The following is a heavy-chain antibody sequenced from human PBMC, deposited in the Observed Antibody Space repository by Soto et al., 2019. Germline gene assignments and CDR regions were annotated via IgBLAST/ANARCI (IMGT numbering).Heavy chain of an antibody. Sequence: QVQLVESGGGVVQPGRSLRLSCAASGFTFSSYGMHWVRQAPGKGLEWVAVISYDGSNKYYADSVKGRFTISRDNSKKTLYLQMNSLRAEDTAVYYCAKGVTPLVVTAEIDYWGQGTLVTVSS. CDR1: GFTFSSYG. D-gene: IGHD2-21*02. CDR3: AKGVTPLVVTAEIDY. J-gene: IGHJ4*02. V-gene: IGHV3-30*18. CDR2: ISYDGSNK.